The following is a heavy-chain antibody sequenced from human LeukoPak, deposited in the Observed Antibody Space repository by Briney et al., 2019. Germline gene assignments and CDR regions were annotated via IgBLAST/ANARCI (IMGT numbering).Heavy chain of an antibody. Sequence: SETLSLTCTVSGGSISSSSYYWGWIRQPPGKGLEWIGSIYYSGSTYYNPSLKSRVTISVDTSKNQFSLKLSSVTAADTAVYYCARGGGYCSGGSCYPLDYWGQGTLVTVSS. V-gene: IGHV4-39*07. J-gene: IGHJ4*02. CDR2: IYYSGST. CDR1: GGSISSSSYY. CDR3: ARGGGYCSGGSCYPLDY. D-gene: IGHD2-15*01.